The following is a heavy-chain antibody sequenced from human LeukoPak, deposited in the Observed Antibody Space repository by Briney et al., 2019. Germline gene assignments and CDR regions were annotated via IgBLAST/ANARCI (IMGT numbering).Heavy chain of an antibody. Sequence: GGSLRLSCAASGFTVSSNYMSWVRQAPGKGLEWVSVIYSGGSTYYADSVKGRFTISRDNTKNTLYLQMNSLRAEDTAIYYCVKVIVVVVAAGDGLDVWGRGTTVTVSS. CDR2: IYSGGST. D-gene: IGHD2-15*01. CDR3: VKVIVVVVAAGDGLDV. J-gene: IGHJ6*02. V-gene: IGHV3-53*01. CDR1: GFTVSSNY.